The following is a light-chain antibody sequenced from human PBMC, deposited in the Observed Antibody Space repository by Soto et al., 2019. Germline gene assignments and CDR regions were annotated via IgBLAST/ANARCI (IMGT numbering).Light chain of an antibody. J-gene: IGKJ1*01. CDR2: AAS. V-gene: IGKV3-20*01. CDR1: QSVSSNY. Sequence: EIVLTQSPGTLSLSPGERATLSCRASQSVSSNYLARYHHRPGQAPRLLIYAASRRATGIPDRFSGSGSGTEFTLTISRLEPEDCATDYCQQSYRKPRTFGLGTMVDSK. CDR3: QQSYRKPRT.